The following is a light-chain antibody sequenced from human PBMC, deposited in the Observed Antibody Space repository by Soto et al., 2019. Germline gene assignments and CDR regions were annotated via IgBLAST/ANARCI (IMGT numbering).Light chain of an antibody. CDR3: QQYGSSGT. CDR1: QSVGNN. CDR2: GAS. Sequence: DTVMTQSPATLSVSPGERASLSCGASQSVGNNLAWYRQKPGQAPRLLVYGASTRATGFPARFSGSGSGTDFTLTISRLEPEDFAVYYCQQYGSSGTFGQGTKVDIK. J-gene: IGKJ1*01. V-gene: IGKV3-15*01.